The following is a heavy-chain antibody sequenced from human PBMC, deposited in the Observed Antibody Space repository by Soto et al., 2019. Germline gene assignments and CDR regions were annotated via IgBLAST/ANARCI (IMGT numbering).Heavy chain of an antibody. CDR3: ARDGDWNYRRYLDY. Sequence: EVQLVESGGGLVQPGGSLRLSCAASGFTFSSYWMTWVRQAPGKGLEWVANIKQDGSEKYYVDSVKGRFTISRDNAKSSLYLQMNSLRAEDTAVYYCARDGDWNYRRYLDYWGQGTLVTVSS. V-gene: IGHV3-7*03. J-gene: IGHJ4*02. D-gene: IGHD1-7*01. CDR1: GFTFSSYW. CDR2: IKQDGSEK.